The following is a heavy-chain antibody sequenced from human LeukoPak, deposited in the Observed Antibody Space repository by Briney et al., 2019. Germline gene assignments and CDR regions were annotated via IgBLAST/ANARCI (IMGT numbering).Heavy chain of an antibody. CDR2: IRSKANSYAT. J-gene: IGHJ4*02. Sequence: GGSLRLSCAASGFTFSGSAMHWVRQASGKGLEWVGRIRSKANSYATAYAASVKGRFTISRDDSKNTAYLQMNSLKTEDTAVYYCTSRKALGYCSGGSCQDYWGRGTLVTVSS. V-gene: IGHV3-73*01. D-gene: IGHD2-15*01. CDR3: TSRKALGYCSGGSCQDY. CDR1: GFTFSGSA.